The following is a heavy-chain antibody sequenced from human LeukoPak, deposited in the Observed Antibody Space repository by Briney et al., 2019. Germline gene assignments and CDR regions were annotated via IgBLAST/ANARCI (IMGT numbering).Heavy chain of an antibody. Sequence: GASLRLSCAASGFTLSSYALSWVRQAPGKGPEWVSCISATGRSTHYADSVKGRFTISRDNSKNTVYLQMNSLRADDTAINYFVKDAVYGDHDYYFYYMDVWGKETTVTVSS. J-gene: IGHJ6*03. D-gene: IGHD4-17*01. CDR2: ISATGRST. V-gene: IGHV3-23*01. CDR1: GFTLSSYA. CDR3: VKDAVYGDHDYYFYYMDV.